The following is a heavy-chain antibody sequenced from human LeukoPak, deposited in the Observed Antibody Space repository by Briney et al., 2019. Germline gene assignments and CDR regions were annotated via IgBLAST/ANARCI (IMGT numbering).Heavy chain of an antibody. CDR3: ARVYRYHYYYYYYYMDV. CDR2: IKQDGTEK. V-gene: IGHV3-7*01. D-gene: IGHD1-14*01. Sequence: PGGSLRLSCAASGFTFSTYWMTWVRQAPGKGLEWVANIKQDGTEKYYVDSVKGRFTISRDNAKNSLYLQMNSLRAEDTAVYYCARVYRYHYYYYYYYMDVWGKGTTVTVSS. J-gene: IGHJ6*03. CDR1: GFTFSTYW.